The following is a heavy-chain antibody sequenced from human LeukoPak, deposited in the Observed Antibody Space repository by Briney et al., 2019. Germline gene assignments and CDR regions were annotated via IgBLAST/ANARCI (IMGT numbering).Heavy chain of an antibody. Sequence: ASVKVSCKASGYTFTSYGISWVRQAPGQGLEWMGWISAYNGNTNYAQKLQGRVTMTTDTSTSTAYMELRSLRSDDTAVYYCARTNLLWFGELTGYMDVWGKGTTVTVSS. V-gene: IGHV1-18*01. CDR3: ARTNLLWFGELTGYMDV. CDR2: ISAYNGNT. D-gene: IGHD3-10*01. CDR1: GYTFTSYG. J-gene: IGHJ6*03.